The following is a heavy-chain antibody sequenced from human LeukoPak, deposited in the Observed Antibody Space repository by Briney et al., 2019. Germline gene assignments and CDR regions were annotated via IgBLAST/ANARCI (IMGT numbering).Heavy chain of an antibody. CDR1: GGCISSYY. J-gene: IGHJ4*02. V-gene: IGHV4-59*08. CDR3: VRSSTYHLFDD. D-gene: IGHD2-15*01. CDR2: MYYSGST. Sequence: SETLSLTCTVSGGCISSYYCSWIRQPPGKGLEWIGYMYYSGSTNYNPSLKSRVTISVDMSKNQFSPKLSSVTAADTAVYYCVRSSTYHLFDDWGQGTLVTVSS.